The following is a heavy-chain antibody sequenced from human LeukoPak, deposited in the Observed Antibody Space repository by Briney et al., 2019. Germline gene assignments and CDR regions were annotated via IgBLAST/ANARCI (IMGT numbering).Heavy chain of an antibody. CDR3: ARLYYYDSSGYYSHDAFDI. Sequence: GGSLRLSCAASGFTFSDYYMSWIRQAPGKGLEWVSYISSSGSTIYYADSVKGRFTISRDNSKNTLYLQMNSLRAEDTAVYYCARLYYYDSSGYYSHDAFDIWGQGTTVTVSS. V-gene: IGHV3-11*01. D-gene: IGHD3-22*01. CDR2: ISSSGSTI. J-gene: IGHJ3*02. CDR1: GFTFSDYY.